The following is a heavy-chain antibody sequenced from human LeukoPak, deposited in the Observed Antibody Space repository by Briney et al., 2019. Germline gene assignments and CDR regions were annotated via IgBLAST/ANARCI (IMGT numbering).Heavy chain of an antibody. J-gene: IGHJ4*02. V-gene: IGHV3-23*01. D-gene: IGHD5-24*01. Sequence: ASETLSLTCAVSGGSISSSNWWSWVRQAPGKGLEWVSAISGSGGSTYYADSVKGRFTISRDNSKNTLYLQMNSLRAEDTAIYYCTRVGYIDEGIDHWGQGTLVTVSS. CDR1: GGSISSSN. CDR2: ISGSGGST. CDR3: TRVGYIDEGIDH.